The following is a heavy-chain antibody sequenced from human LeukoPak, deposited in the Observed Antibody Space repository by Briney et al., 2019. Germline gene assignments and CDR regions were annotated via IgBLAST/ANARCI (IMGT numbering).Heavy chain of an antibody. J-gene: IGHJ6*03. V-gene: IGHV4-59*11. Sequence: SETLSLTCTVSGGSISSHYWSWIRQPPGKGLEWIGYIYYSGSTNYNPYLKSRVTISVDTSKNQFSLKLSSVTAADTAVYYCARTPRISGYYYYYMDVWGKGTTVTVSS. CDR2: IYYSGST. CDR3: ARTPRISGYYYYYMDV. D-gene: IGHD2/OR15-2a*01. CDR1: GGSISSHY.